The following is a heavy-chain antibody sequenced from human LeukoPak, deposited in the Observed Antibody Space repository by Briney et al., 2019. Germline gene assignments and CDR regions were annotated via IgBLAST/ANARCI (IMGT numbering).Heavy chain of an antibody. Sequence: GGSLRLSCAASGFTFSSYAMGWVRQAPEGGLQWASATSGSGGATYSADSVKGRFTISRDNSKNTLYLQMNTLRAEDTAVYYCAKDPTVGEWPNWFDPWGQGTLVTVSS. CDR3: AKDPTVGEWPNWFDP. D-gene: IGHD3-16*01. J-gene: IGHJ5*02. V-gene: IGHV3-23*01. CDR2: TSGSGGAT. CDR1: GFTFSSYA.